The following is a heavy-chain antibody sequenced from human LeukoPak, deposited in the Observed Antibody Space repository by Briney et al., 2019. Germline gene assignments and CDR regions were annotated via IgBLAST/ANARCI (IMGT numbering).Heavy chain of an antibody. CDR1: GFPFSNAW. Sequence: PGGSLRLSCAASGFPFSNAWVSWLRQAPGKGLEWVGRIKSKTDGGTTDYAAPVKGRFTISRDDSKNTLYLQMNSLKTEDTAVYYCTTGRGGYSDYWGQGTLLTVSS. J-gene: IGHJ4*02. D-gene: IGHD3-22*01. CDR3: TTGRGGYSDY. CDR2: IKSKTDGGTT. V-gene: IGHV3-15*01.